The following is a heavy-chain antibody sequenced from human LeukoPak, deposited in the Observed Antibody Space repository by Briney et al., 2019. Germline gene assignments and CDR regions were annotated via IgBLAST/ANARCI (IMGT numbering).Heavy chain of an antibody. CDR2: ISGSGSGGST. D-gene: IGHD6-13*01. V-gene: IGHV3-23*01. J-gene: IGHJ4*02. CDR1: GFTFSSSA. CDR3: ARVSQLVPPAPSLLDY. Sequence: GGSLRLSCAASGFTFSSSAMSWVRQAPGKGLEWVSSISGSGSGGSTYYADSVKGRFTISRDNSKNTLYLQMNSLRAEDTAVYYCARVSQLVPPAPSLLDYWGQGTLVTVSS.